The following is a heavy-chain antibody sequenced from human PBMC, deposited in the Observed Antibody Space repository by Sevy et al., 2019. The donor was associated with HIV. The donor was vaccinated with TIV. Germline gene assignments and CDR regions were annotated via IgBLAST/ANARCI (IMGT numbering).Heavy chain of an antibody. CDR2: INPASGGT. CDR1: GYTFVGYY. V-gene: IGHV1-2*02. D-gene: IGHD3-22*01. J-gene: IGHJ4*02. CDR3: ATAAGRDDKRYYESRAYYST. Sequence: ASVKVSCKTSGYTFVGYYIHWVRQAPGQGLEWMGWINPASGGTGYAREFQGRVTMTRDTSIRTAYMELRWLKSDEKAVYYCATAAGRDDKRYYESRAYYSTWGQGTPVTVSS.